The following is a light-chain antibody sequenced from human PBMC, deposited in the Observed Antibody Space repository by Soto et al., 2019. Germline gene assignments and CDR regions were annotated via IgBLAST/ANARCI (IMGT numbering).Light chain of an antibody. J-gene: IGLJ2*01. CDR3: QSYDSSLSVVV. CDR1: SSNIGAGYD. Sequence: QAVVTQPPSVSGAPGQRITISCTGSSSNIGAGYDVHWYQQFPGTAPRLLIYGNNNRASGVPDRFSGSKSGTSASLVITGLPAEDEADYYCQSYDSSLSVVVFGGGTKVTVL. CDR2: GNN. V-gene: IGLV1-40*01.